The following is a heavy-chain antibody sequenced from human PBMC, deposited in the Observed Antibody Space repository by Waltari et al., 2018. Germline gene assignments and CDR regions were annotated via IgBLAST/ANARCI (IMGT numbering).Heavy chain of an antibody. CDR1: Y. D-gene: IGHD2-8*01. CDR3: AGGWCRWVFKDY. Sequence: YSRGVQQAAGQGIGWIGWISNKSGVANYAQTFQASVTMTGDTSLSTVYLELSRLRSDDIAGYFFAGGWCRWVFKDYWGQGTLVTVSS. CDR2: ISNKSGVA. J-gene: IGHJ4*02. V-gene: IGHV1-2*02.